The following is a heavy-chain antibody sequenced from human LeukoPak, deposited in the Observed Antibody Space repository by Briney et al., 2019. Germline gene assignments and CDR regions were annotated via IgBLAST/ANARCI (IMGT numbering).Heavy chain of an antibody. CDR3: AITRAYDSSGYSFDY. V-gene: IGHV4-61*02. D-gene: IGHD3-22*01. CDR2: IYTSGST. CDR1: GGSISSGSYY. Sequence: SETLSLTCTVSGGSISSGSYYWSWIRQPAGKGLEWIGRIYTSGSTNYNPSLKSRVTISVDTSKNQFSLKLSSVTAADTAVYYCAITRAYDSSGYSFDYWGLGTLVTVSS. J-gene: IGHJ4*02.